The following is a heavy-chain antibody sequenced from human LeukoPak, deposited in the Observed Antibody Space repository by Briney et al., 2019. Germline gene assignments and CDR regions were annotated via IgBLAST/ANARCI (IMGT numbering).Heavy chain of an antibody. CDR3: ARGNRYCSSTSCYVGRFDY. CDR1: GGSFSGYY. V-gene: IGHV4-34*01. J-gene: IGHJ4*02. Sequence: SETLSLTCAVYGGSFSGYYWSWIRQPPGQGLEWIGEINHSGSTNYNPSLKSRVTILVDTSKDQFSLKLSSVTAADTAVYYCARGNRYCSSTSCYVGRFDYWGQGTLVTVSS. D-gene: IGHD2-2*01. CDR2: INHSGST.